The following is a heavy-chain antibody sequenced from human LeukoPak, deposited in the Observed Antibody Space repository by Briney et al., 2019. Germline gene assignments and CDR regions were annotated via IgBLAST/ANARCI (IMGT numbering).Heavy chain of an antibody. J-gene: IGHJ5*02. Sequence: PSETLSLTCTVSGGSISSYYWSWIRQPPGKGLEWIGYIYCSGSTNYNPSLKSRVTISVDTSKNQFSLKLSSVTAADTAVYYCARDLYDILTGYGWFDPWGQGTLVTVSS. CDR1: GGSISSYY. CDR3: ARDLYDILTGYGWFDP. CDR2: IYCSGST. D-gene: IGHD3-9*01. V-gene: IGHV4-59*01.